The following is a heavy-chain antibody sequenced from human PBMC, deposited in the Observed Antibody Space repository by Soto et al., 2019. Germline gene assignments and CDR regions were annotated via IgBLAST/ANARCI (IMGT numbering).Heavy chain of an antibody. J-gene: IGHJ1*01. D-gene: IGHD5-18*01. CDR3: ARHNVDTAMVEYFQH. V-gene: IGHV4-39*01. CDR1: GGSISSSSYY. Sequence: QLQLQESGPGLVKPSETLSLTCTVSGGSISSSSYYWGWIRQPPGKGLEWIGSIYYSGSTYYNPSLKRRGTISVDTSKNQFSLKLSSVTAADTAVYYCARHNVDTAMVEYFQHWGQGTLVTVSS. CDR2: IYYSGST.